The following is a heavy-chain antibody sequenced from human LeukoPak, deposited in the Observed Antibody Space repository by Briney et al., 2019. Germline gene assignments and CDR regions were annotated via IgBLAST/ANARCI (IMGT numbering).Heavy chain of an antibody. CDR1: GFTFSNYA. V-gene: IGHV3-23*01. CDR3: AKRSSDY. D-gene: IGHD1-26*01. CDR2: ISGSGDNT. Sequence: GGSLRLSCAASGFTFSNYAMSWVRQAPGKGLEWVSAISGSGDNTYYADSVKGRFTISRDNSKNTLHLQMYSLRAEDTALYYCAKRSSDYWGQGTLVTVSS. J-gene: IGHJ4*02.